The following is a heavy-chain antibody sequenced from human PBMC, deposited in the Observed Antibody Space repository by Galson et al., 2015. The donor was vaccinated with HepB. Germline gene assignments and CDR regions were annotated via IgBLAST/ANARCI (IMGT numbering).Heavy chain of an antibody. CDR3: AREDYGGDSRHYYYYMDV. J-gene: IGHJ6*03. CDR1: GGSITSGTYY. V-gene: IGHV4-61*02. D-gene: IGHD4-23*01. CDR2: IYISGST. Sequence: SLTCTVSGGSITSGTYYWSWIRQPAGKGLEWIGRIYISGSTNYNPSLESRVTMSVDTSKNQFSLKLSSVTAADTAVYFCAREDYGGDSRHYYYYMDVWGKGTTVTVSS.